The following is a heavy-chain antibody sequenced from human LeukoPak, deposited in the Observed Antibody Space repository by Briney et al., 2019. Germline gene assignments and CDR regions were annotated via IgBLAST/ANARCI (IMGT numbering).Heavy chain of an antibody. CDR2: IYHGGTT. Sequence: PSETLSLTCTVSGYSISSGYYWGWIRQPPGKGLEWIGSIYHGGTTYYNPSLKSRVTISVDTSKNQFSLKLSSVTAADTAVYYCARRRVGDAFDIWGQGTMVTVSS. D-gene: IGHD3-10*01. V-gene: IGHV4-38-2*02. CDR3: ARRRVGDAFDI. CDR1: GYSISSGYY. J-gene: IGHJ3*02.